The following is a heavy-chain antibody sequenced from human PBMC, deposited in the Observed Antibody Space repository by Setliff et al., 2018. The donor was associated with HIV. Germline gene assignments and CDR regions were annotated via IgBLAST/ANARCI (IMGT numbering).Heavy chain of an antibody. CDR2: IYYSGST. CDR1: GGSVSSGSYY. Sequence: KASETLSLTCTVSGGSVSSGSYYWSWIRQPPGRGLEWIGYIYYSGSTKHNPSLKSRVTISLDTSKNQFSLKLSSVTAAGTAVYYCARGAELLWFGELHNIPYFDYWGQGTLVTVSS. J-gene: IGHJ4*02. V-gene: IGHV4-61*01. CDR3: ARGAELLWFGELHNIPYFDY. D-gene: IGHD3-10*01.